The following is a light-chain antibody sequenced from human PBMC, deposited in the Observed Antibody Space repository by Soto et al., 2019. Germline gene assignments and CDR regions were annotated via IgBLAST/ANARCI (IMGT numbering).Light chain of an antibody. J-gene: IGKJ1*01. CDR1: QSVLYSSNNKNY. CDR2: WAS. CDR3: QEYYSTLRT. V-gene: IGKV4-1*01. Sequence: DFVMTQSPDSLAVSLGERATINCRSSQSVLYSSNNKNYLAWYQQKPGQPPRLLFYWASTRASGVPDRFSGSGSGTDFTLIINSLQAEDVAIYYCQEYYSTLRTFGQGTKVAIK.